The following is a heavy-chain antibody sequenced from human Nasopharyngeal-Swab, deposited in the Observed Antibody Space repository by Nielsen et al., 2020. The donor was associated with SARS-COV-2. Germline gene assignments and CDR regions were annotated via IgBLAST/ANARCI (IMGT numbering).Heavy chain of an antibody. D-gene: IGHD1-26*01. CDR2: IDYRRRT. CDR1: GGSVSDTDYF. V-gene: IGHV4-39*01. Sequence: SETLSLTCTASGGSVSDTDYFWGWIRQPPVTGLEWIGNIDYRRRTFYNPSLKGRVSISVDMSKNQFSLNLHSVTAADTGVYYCANYYVGVDGQKRFDDWGQGTLVTVSS. CDR3: ANYYVGVDGQKRFDD. J-gene: IGHJ4*02.